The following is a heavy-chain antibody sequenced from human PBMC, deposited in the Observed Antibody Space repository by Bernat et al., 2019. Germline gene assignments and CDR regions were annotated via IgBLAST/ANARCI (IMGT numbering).Heavy chain of an antibody. CDR1: GLSFSGIW. V-gene: IGHV3-7*03. CDR2: IKQDGSVQ. D-gene: IGHD2-8*02. CDR3: ARGYGPEN. J-gene: IGHJ1*01. Sequence: EVQLVESGGALVQPGGSLRLSCVGSGLSFSGIWMTWVRQAQGKGLEWVANIKQDGSVQHYVDSVKGRFSISRGNTKNSLFLQMNSLRVDDTAVYYCARGYGPENWGQGTLVTVSS.